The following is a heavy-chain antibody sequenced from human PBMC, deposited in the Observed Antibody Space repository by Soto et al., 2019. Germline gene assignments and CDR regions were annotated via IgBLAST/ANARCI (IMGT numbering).Heavy chain of an antibody. CDR1: AYTFTSYA. D-gene: IGHD4-17*01. J-gene: IGHJ4*02. Sequence: ASVKVSCKASAYTFTSYAIHCVRQAPGQGLEWMGWMNNNSGKKGYAKKFHGRVTMTRNTYISTAQMELRSLRSEETAVYYCERTLYGDKVDYWGQGTLVTVSS. CDR3: ERTLYGDKVDY. CDR2: MNNNSGKK. V-gene: IGHV1-8*02.